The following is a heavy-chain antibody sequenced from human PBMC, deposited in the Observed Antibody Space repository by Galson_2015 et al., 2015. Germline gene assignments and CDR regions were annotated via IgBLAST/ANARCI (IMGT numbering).Heavy chain of an antibody. J-gene: IGHJ3*01. CDR2: IRSKPKNYAT. D-gene: IGHD4-17*01. V-gene: IGHV3-73*01. Sequence: SVRLSCAASGFTFGDSALHWVRQASGKGLEWVGLIRSKPKNYATLYAASVSGRFTFSRDDSGNTAYLQMNSLKTEDTAVYYCVGGGDTPLDMWGQGAMVSVTS. CDR1: GFTFGDSA. CDR3: VGGGDTPLDM.